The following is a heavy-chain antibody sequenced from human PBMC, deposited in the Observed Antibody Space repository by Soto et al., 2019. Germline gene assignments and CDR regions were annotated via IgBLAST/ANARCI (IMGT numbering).Heavy chain of an antibody. Sequence: QVQLVQSGAEVKKPGSSVKVSCKASGGTFSSYTISWVRQAPGQELEWMGRIIPILGIANYAQKFQGRVTITADKSTSTAYMELSSLRSEDTAVYYCARDTAMAKFDYWGQGTLVTVSS. J-gene: IGHJ4*02. V-gene: IGHV1-69*08. D-gene: IGHD5-18*01. CDR3: ARDTAMAKFDY. CDR1: GGTFSSYT. CDR2: IIPILGIA.